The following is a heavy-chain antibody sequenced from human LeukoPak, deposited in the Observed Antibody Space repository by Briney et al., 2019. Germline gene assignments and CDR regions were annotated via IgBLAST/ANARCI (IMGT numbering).Heavy chain of an antibody. J-gene: IGHJ4*02. D-gene: IGHD4-11*01. V-gene: IGHV3-33*06. CDR3: AKDAQRGFDYSNSLDN. Sequence: GGSLRLSCAPSGFTFSHYGMHWVRQAPGKGLEGVAVIWSDGTNRYYGDPVKGRFTISRDNFQRTVYLQMNSLRAEDTAVYYCAKDAQRGFDYSNSLDNWGQGTLVTVSS. CDR1: GFTFSHYG. CDR2: IWSDGTNR.